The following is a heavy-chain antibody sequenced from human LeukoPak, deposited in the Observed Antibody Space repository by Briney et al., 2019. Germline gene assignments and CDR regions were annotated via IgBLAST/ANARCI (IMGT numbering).Heavy chain of an antibody. CDR1: GFTFSSYE. CDR3: AREAYYDFWAGGYYYYYMDV. J-gene: IGHJ6*03. D-gene: IGHD3-3*01. CDR2: ISSSGSTI. V-gene: IGHV3-48*03. Sequence: GGSLRLSCSASGFTFSSYEMNWVRQAPGKGLEWVSYISSSGSTIYYADSVKGRFTISRDNAKNSLYLQMNSLRAEDTAVYYCAREAYYDFWAGGYYYYYMDVWGKGTTVTVSS.